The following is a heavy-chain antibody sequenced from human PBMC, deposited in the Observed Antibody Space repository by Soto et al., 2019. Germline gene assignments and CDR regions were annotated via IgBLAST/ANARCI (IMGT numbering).Heavy chain of an antibody. D-gene: IGHD2-21*02. CDR3: AKGGGDSLRYGMDV. CDR2: IGSSGAYT. CDR1: GFTFSNDP. Sequence: GGSLRLSCAASGFTFSNDPMSWVRQAPGKGLEWVSGIGSSGAYTYYADSVKGRFTISRDNSKNTLYLQMNSLRAEDTAVYYCAKGGGDSLRYGMDVWGQGTTVTVSS. V-gene: IGHV3-23*01. J-gene: IGHJ6*02.